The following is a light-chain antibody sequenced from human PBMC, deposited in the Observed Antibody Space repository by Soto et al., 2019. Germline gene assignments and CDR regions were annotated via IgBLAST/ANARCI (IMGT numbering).Light chain of an antibody. J-gene: IGKJ5*01. CDR2: GAS. Sequence: DIVMTPSPSTLSVTTRGRATLSCRASQSISDTLAWYQQKPGQAPRLLIYGASTRAPGVPARFSATGSETDFTLTISGLQSEDSAVYFCQQYNNWPFSFGQGTRLEIK. V-gene: IGKV3-15*01. CDR1: QSISDT. CDR3: QQYNNWPFS.